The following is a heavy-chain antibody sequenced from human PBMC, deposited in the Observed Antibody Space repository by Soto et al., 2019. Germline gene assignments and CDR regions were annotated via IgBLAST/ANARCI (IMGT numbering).Heavy chain of an antibody. J-gene: IGHJ4*02. V-gene: IGHV3-30*18. CDR3: AKGAYAVVAASYFDY. D-gene: IGHD2-15*01. CDR2: ISYDGSNK. CDR1: GFTFSSYG. Sequence: GGSLRLSCAASGFTFSSYGIHWVRQAPGKGLEWVAVISYDGSNKYYADSVKGRFTISRDNSKNTLYLQMNSLRAEDTAVYYCAKGAYAVVAASYFDYWGQGTLVPVSS.